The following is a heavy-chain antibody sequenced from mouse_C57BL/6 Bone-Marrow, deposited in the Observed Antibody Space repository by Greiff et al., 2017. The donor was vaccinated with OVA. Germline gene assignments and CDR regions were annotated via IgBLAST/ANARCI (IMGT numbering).Heavy chain of an antibody. V-gene: IGHV1-55*01. CDR3: AREGRYPAWFAY. CDR1: GYTFTSYW. J-gene: IGHJ3*01. CDR2: IYPGSGST. D-gene: IGHD2-14*01. Sequence: QVQLQQPGAELVKPGASVKMSCKASGYTFTSYWITWVKQRPGQGLEWIGDIYPGSGSTNYNEKFKGKATLTVDTSSSTAYMQLSSLTSEDSAFYYCAREGRYPAWFAYWGQGTLVTVSA.